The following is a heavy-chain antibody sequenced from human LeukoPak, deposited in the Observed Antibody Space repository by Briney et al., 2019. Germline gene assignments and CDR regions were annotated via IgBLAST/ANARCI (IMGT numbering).Heavy chain of an antibody. Sequence: ASVKVSCKASGFTFTSSAVQWVRQARGQHLEWIGWIVVGSGNTNYEQKFQERVTITRDMSTSTAYMELSSLRSEDTAVYYCAARAAAGTGDAFDIWGQGTMVTVSS. V-gene: IGHV1-58*01. CDR1: GFTFTSSA. D-gene: IGHD6-13*01. J-gene: IGHJ3*02. CDR2: IVVGSGNT. CDR3: AARAAAGTGDAFDI.